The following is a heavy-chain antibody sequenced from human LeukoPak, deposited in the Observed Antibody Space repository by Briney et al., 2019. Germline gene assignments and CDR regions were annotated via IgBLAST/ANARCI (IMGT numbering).Heavy chain of an antibody. CDR2: IYYSGST. V-gene: IGHV4-59*08. CDR3: ARHGFYSNYVDY. D-gene: IGHD4-11*01. CDR1: GGSISSYY. J-gene: IGHJ4*02. Sequence: PSETLSLTCTVSGGSISSYYWSWIRQPPGKGLEWIGYIYYSGSTNYNPSLMSRVTISVDTSKNQFSLKLSSVTAADTAVYYCARHGFYSNYVDYWGQGTLVTVSS.